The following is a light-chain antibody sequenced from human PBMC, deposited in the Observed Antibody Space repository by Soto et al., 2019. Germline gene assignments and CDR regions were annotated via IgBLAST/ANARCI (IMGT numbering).Light chain of an antibody. CDR2: DVS. V-gene: IGLV2-18*02. CDR3: TSYASGSAYV. CDR1: SSDVGGYNR. Sequence: QSVLTQPPSVSGSPGQSVAISCTGTSSDVGGYNRVSWYQQAPGKAPKLLIYDVSNRPSGGSTRFSGSKSGNTASLTISGLQAEDEADYYCTSYASGSAYVFGPGTKLTGL. J-gene: IGLJ1*01.